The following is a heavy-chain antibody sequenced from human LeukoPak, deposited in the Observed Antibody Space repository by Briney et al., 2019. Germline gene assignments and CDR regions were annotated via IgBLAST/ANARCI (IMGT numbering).Heavy chain of an antibody. V-gene: IGHV3-23*01. CDR3: ARDSSGPLY. D-gene: IGHD6-19*01. Sequence: GGSLRLSCAASGFTLSSYAMSWVRQAPGKGLEWVSRISGSGASTYYADSVKGRFTISRDNSKNTLYLQMSSLSAEDTAVYYCARDSSGPLYWGQGTLVTVSS. J-gene: IGHJ4*02. CDR2: ISGSGAST. CDR1: GFTLSSYA.